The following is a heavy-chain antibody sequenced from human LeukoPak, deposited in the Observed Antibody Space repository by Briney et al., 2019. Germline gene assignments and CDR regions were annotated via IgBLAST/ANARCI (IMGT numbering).Heavy chain of an antibody. J-gene: IGHJ5*02. CDR1: GYTFTGYY. Sequence: GASVKVSCKASGYTFTGYYMHWVRQAPGQGLEWMGWINPNSGGTNYAQKFQGRVTMTRDTSISTAYMELSRLRSDDTAVYYCARDPYYGSGSSGWFDPWGQETLVTVSS. CDR3: ARDPYYGSGSSGWFDP. CDR2: INPNSGGT. V-gene: IGHV1-2*02. D-gene: IGHD3-10*01.